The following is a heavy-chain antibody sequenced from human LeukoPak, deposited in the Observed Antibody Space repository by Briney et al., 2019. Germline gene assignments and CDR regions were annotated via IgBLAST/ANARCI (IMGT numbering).Heavy chain of an antibody. V-gene: IGHV3-64*01. CDR1: GFTFGSYA. Sequence: PGGSLRLSCAASGFTFGSYAMHWVRQAPGKGLEYVSAITNDGGTTFYANSVKGRFTISRDNSKNTLFLQMGSLRPEDMAVYYCARVDDFTYDFWGQRTLVTVSS. CDR2: ITNDGGTT. CDR3: ARVDDFTYDF. J-gene: IGHJ4*02. D-gene: IGHD2-2*03.